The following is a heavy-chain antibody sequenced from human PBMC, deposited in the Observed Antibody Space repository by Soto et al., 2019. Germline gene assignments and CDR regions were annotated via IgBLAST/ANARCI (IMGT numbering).Heavy chain of an antibody. CDR1: GGSVESSSC. D-gene: IGHD2-15*01. CDR2: IYHSGTF. J-gene: IGHJ6*02. CDR3: VRSVPAATWAYNGMDV. Sequence: PSETLSLTCAVSGGSVESSSCWSWVRQAPGKGLEWIGEIYHSGTFNYNPSLASRVSVSVDKSTNQFSLNLNSVTAADTAVYYCVRSVPAATWAYNGMDVWGQGTTVTVS. V-gene: IGHV4-4*02.